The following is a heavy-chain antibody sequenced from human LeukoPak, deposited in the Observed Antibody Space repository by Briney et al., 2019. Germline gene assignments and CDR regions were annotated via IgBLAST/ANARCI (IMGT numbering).Heavy chain of an antibody. D-gene: IGHD3-10*01. Sequence: GASVKVSCEASGYTFNNYGITWVRQAPGQGLEWMGWISVYNGNTNYAQKLQGRLTMTTDTSTSTAYMELSRLRSDDTAVYYCARSRFGELWVDYWGQGTLVTVSS. V-gene: IGHV1-18*01. CDR1: GYTFNNYG. CDR2: ISVYNGNT. J-gene: IGHJ4*02. CDR3: ARSRFGELWVDY.